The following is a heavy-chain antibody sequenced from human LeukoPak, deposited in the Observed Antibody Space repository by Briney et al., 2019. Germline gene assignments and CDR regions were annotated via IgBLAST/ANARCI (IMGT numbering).Heavy chain of an antibody. CDR2: IYYSGST. J-gene: IGHJ4*02. V-gene: IGHV4-39*01. D-gene: IGHD4-23*01. Sequence: PSETLSLTCTVSGGSISSSSYYWGWIRQPPGKGRGWIGSIYYSGSTYYNPSLKSRVTISVDTSKNQFSLKLSSVTAADTAVYYCARPSNYGGNSGDFDYWGQGTLVTVSS. CDR1: GGSISSSSYY. CDR3: ARPSNYGGNSGDFDY.